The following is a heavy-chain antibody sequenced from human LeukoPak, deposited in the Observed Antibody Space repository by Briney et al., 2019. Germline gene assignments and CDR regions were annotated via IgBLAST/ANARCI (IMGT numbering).Heavy chain of an antibody. V-gene: IGHV1-18*01. CDR1: GYTFTRYG. CDR2: VGVYSGTT. CDR3: ATSRGYCSSATCYAFDI. Sequence: GASVKVSCKASGYTFTRYGISWVRQAPGQGLEWVGRVGVYSGTTKYAQKFQGRVSITTDTSTSTAFMDLRSLRSEDTAVYYCATSRGYCSSATCYAFDIWGQGTMVTVSA. D-gene: IGHD2-2*01. J-gene: IGHJ3*02.